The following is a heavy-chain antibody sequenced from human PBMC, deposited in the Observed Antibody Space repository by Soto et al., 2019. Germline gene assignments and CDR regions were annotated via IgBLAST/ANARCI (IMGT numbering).Heavy chain of an antibody. CDR1: GDTFSSYA. J-gene: IGHJ4*02. D-gene: IGHD5-12*01. CDR2: IIHIFGTA. V-gene: IGHV1-69*12. Sequence: QVQLLQSGAEVKKPGSSVKVSCKASGDTFSSYAISWVRQAPGQGLEWMGGIIHIFGTANYAQKFQGRVTITADESTSTAYMELSSLISEDTAVYYCARERVATCFDYGGQGTMVTVSS. CDR3: ARERVATCFDY.